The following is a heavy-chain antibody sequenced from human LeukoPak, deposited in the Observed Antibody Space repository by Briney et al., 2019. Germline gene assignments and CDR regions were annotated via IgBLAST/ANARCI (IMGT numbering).Heavy chain of an antibody. D-gene: IGHD6-6*01. V-gene: IGHV1-69*01. CDR3: ARGPRYSSASITGYYYMDV. CDR1: GVTFSNSA. J-gene: IGHJ6*03. CDR2: IIPILRSP. Sequence: SVKVSCKASGVTFSNSAISWVRQAPGQGLEWMGGIIPILRSPNYAPKFQDRVTITADESTSTVYMHLSSLRSDDTAVYYCARGPRYSSASITGYYYMDVWGIGTTVIVSS.